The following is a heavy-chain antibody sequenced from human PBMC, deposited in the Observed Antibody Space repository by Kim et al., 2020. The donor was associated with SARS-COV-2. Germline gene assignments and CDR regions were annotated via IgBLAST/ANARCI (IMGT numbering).Heavy chain of an antibody. Sequence: GGSLRLSCGASGFTFSVSAMHWVRRASGKGLEWVARIRSKVNGYATAYSASVRGRITIARDDSRNTAYMQMNSLKTEDTVVYYCTRVPCTTLAFWGAFH. J-gene: IGHJ3*02. D-gene: IGHD3-3*02. CDR3: TRVPCTTLAFWGAFH. CDR2: IRSKVNGYAT. CDR1: GFTFSVSA. V-gene: IGHV3-73*01.